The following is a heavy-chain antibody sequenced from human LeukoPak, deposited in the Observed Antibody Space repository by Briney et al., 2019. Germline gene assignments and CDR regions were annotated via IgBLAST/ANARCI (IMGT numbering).Heavy chain of an antibody. CDR2: IDPNSGGT. V-gene: IGHV1-2*02. CDR3: AREEPGLAAAATYEEPSIDA. J-gene: IGHJ5*02. Sequence: ASVTLSFSASASTFTGYYMHWVREAPGPGLELMGWIDPNSGGTNYAQKFQGRVTMTRDTSISTAYMELSRLRSDDTAVYYCAREEPGLAAAATYEEPSIDAWGQGTLVTLSS. CDR1: ASTFTGYY. D-gene: IGHD6-13*01.